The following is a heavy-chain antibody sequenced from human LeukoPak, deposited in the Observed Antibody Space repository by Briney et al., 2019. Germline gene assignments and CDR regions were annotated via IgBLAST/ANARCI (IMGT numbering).Heavy chain of an antibody. J-gene: IGHJ4*02. CDR3: AKVTPGYTTPPAAPIDY. D-gene: IGHD6-13*01. Sequence: GGSLRLSCAASGFTVSSNYMSWVRQAPGKGLEWVSVIYSGGSTYYADSVKGRFTISRDNSKNTLYLQMNSLRAEDTAVYYCAKVTPGYTTPPAAPIDYWGQGTLVTVSS. CDR2: IYSGGST. CDR1: GFTVSSNY. V-gene: IGHV3-53*01.